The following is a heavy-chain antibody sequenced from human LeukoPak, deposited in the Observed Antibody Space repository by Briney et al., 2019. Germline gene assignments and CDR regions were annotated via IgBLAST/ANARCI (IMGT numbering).Heavy chain of an antibody. Sequence: AGGSLRLSCAASGFTFSSYWMHWVRQAPGKGLVWVSRIRSDRSSTTYADSVKGRFTISRDNTKNTLYLQMNSLRADDTAVYYCARDDYNRHWGQGTLVTVSS. J-gene: IGHJ4*02. V-gene: IGHV3-74*01. CDR2: IRSDRSST. CDR3: ARDDYNRH. D-gene: IGHD4-11*01. CDR1: GFTFSSYW.